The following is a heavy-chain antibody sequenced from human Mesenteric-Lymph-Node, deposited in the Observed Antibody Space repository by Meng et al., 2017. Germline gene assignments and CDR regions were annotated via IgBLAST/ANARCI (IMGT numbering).Heavy chain of an antibody. Sequence: GESLKISCAASGFNFSTYVMHWVRQAPGKGLEWVAIISYDGSNKYYADSVKGRFIISRDNSKTTLYLQMNSLSAEDTAVYYCARSPITAAGKEYDYWGQGTLVTVSS. CDR1: GFNFSTYV. V-gene: IGHV3-30*01. J-gene: IGHJ4*02. CDR3: ARSPITAAGKEYDY. CDR2: ISYDGSNK. D-gene: IGHD6-13*01.